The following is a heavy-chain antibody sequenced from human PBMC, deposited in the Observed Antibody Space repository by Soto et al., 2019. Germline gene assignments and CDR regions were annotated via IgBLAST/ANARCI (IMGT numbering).Heavy chain of an antibody. D-gene: IGHD2-15*01. J-gene: IGHJ4*02. CDR2: IGTAGDT. V-gene: IGHV3-13*01. CDR1: GFTFSSYD. Sequence: GGSLRLSCAASGFTFSSYDMHWVRQATGKGLEWVSAIGTAGDTYYPGSVKGRFTISRENAKNSLYLQMNSLRAGDTAVYYCARAPPPYCSGGSCYSGGFDYWGQGTLVTVSS. CDR3: ARAPPPYCSGGSCYSGGFDY.